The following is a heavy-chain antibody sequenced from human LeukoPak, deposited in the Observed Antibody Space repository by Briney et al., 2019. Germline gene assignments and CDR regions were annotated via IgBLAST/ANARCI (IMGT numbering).Heavy chain of an antibody. V-gene: IGHV3-21*01. J-gene: IGHJ4*02. D-gene: IGHD2-15*01. CDR3: ARDVGREDDY. CDR1: GFTFSSYS. CDR2: ISSSSSSI. Sequence: GGSLRLSCAASGFTFSSYSMNWVRQAPGKGLECVSSISSSSSSIYYADSVKGRFTISRDNAKNSLYLQMNSLRAEDTAVYYCARDVGREDDYWGQGTLATVSS.